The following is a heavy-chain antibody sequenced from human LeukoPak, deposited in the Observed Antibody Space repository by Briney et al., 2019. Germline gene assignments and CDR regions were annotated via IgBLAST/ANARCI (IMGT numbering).Heavy chain of an antibody. CDR3: ARHGGIAVAGTENDY. Sequence: LETLSLTCTVSGGSISNYYWSWIRQPPGKGLEWIGYIYYTGGTNYNPSLKSRVTISVDTSKNQFSLKLSSVTAADTAVYYCARHGGIAVAGTENDYWGQGTLVTVSS. J-gene: IGHJ4*02. CDR1: GGSISNYY. CDR2: IYYTGGT. D-gene: IGHD6-19*01. V-gene: IGHV4-59*08.